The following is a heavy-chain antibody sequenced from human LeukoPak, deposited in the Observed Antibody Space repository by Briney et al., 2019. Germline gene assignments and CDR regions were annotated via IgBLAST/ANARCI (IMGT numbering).Heavy chain of an antibody. CDR2: ISAYNGHT. CDR1: GYTFTNYG. V-gene: IGHV1-18*01. CDR3: ARSPPTGYLYYFDY. D-gene: IGHD3-9*01. J-gene: IGHJ4*02. Sequence: GASVKVSFKASGYTFTNYGISWLRQAPGQGLEWMGWISAYNGHTYYIQKIRDRVTMTTDTSTSTAYMELRGLTSDDTAVYYCARSPPTGYLYYFDYWGQGTLATVSS.